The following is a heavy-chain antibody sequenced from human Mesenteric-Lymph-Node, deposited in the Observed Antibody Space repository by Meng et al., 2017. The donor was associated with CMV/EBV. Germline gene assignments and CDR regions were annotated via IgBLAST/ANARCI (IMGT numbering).Heavy chain of an antibody. J-gene: IGHJ5*02. CDR2: ISAYNGNT. CDR3: ARAVETPYDFWSGYYRKGVGEFDP. Sequence: ISWVRQAPGQGLEWMGWISAYNGNTNYAQKLQGRVTMTTDTSTSTAYMELRSLRSDDTAVYYCARAVETPYDFWSGYYRKGVGEFDPWGQGTLVTVSS. D-gene: IGHD3-3*01. V-gene: IGHV1-18*01.